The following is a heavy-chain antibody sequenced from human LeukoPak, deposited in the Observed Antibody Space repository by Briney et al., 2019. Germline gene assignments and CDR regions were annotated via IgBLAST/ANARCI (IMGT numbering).Heavy chain of an antibody. J-gene: IGHJ3*02. CDR1: GYSISSGYY. D-gene: IGHD3-3*01. CDR3: ASCLSVIFRVDHDAFAI. Sequence: SETLSLTCAVSGYSISSGYYWCWIRQPPGKGLEWSGRSYHSGSTYYNPSLKSRVTISVDTSKNQFSLKLSSLTAADTAVYYCASCLSVIFRVDHDAFAIWGQGTMVTVSS. V-gene: IGHV4-38-2*01. CDR2: SYHSGST.